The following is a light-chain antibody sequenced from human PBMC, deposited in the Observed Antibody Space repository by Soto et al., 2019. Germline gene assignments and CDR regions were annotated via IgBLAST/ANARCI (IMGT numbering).Light chain of an antibody. Sequence: EIVMTQSPGTLSLSPGERATLSCRASQTFSSSFFAWYQQTPGQAPRLLIYGASTTAAGLPDRFSGCASWTVFTLTISRLSPEDVVFYFCHQFARSLTFGQGTQVEIK. CDR2: GAS. V-gene: IGKV3-20*01. CDR3: HQFARSLT. CDR1: QTFSSSF. J-gene: IGKJ1*01.